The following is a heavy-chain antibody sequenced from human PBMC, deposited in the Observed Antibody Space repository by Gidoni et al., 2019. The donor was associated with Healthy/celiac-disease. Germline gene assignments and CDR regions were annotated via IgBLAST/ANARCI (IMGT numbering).Heavy chain of an antibody. CDR2: ISYDGSNN. J-gene: IGHJ3*02. CDR1: GFTFSSYA. Sequence: AASGFTFSSYAMHWVRQAPGQGLEWVAVISYDGSNNYYADSVKGRFTISRDNSKNTLYLQMNSLRAEDTDVYYCAREKGLGCCSGGSCEGAFDIWGQGTMVTVSS. D-gene: IGHD2-15*01. CDR3: AREKGLGCCSGGSCEGAFDI. V-gene: IGHV3-30-3*01.